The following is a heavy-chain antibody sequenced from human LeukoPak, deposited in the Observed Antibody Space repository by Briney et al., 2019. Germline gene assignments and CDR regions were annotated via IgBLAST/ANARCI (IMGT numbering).Heavy chain of an antibody. D-gene: IGHD3-22*01. Sequence: GGSLRLSCAASGFTFSSYSMNWVRQAPGEGLEWVSSISSSSSYIYYADSVKGRFTISRDNAKNSLYLQMNSLRAEDTAVYYCARVHDSSGYYYRFDYWGQGTLVTVSS. CDR3: ARVHDSSGYYYRFDY. CDR1: GFTFSSYS. V-gene: IGHV3-21*01. CDR2: ISSSSSYI. J-gene: IGHJ4*02.